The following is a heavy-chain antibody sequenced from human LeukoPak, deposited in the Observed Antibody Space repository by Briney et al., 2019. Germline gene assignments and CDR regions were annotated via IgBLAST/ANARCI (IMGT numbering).Heavy chain of an antibody. CDR3: ARVMASSGYDY. D-gene: IGHD5-12*01. CDR2: INHSGST. Sequence: EPSETLSLTYAVYGGSFSGYYWSWIRQPPGKGLEWIGEINHSGSTNYNPSLKSRVTISVDTSKNQFSLKLSSVTAADTAVYYCARVMASSGYDYWGQGTLVTVSS. CDR1: GGSFSGYY. V-gene: IGHV4-34*01. J-gene: IGHJ4*02.